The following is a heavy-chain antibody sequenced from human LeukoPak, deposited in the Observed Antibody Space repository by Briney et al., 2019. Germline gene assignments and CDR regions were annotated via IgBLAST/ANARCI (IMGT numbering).Heavy chain of an antibody. V-gene: IGHV3-53*01. CDR2: INSGGST. CDR1: GFTVSSNY. CDR3: ARSLYNWNYGTLDY. D-gene: IGHD1-7*01. Sequence: PGGSLRLSCVASGFTVSSNYMSWVRQAPGKGLEWVSVINSGGSTYYADSVKGRFTISRDNSKNTLYLQMNNLRVEDTAVYYCARSLYNWNYGTLDYWGRGTLITVSS. J-gene: IGHJ4*02.